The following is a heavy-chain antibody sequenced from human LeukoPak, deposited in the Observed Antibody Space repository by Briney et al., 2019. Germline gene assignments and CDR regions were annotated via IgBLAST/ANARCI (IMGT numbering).Heavy chain of an antibody. V-gene: IGHV3-7*01. Sequence: PGGSLRLSCAASGFIFSNFWMSWVRQAPGKGLEWVANIKQDGSVKYYVDSVKGRFTISRDNAKNSLSLQMNSLRAEDTAVYYCARDSSGYGYEEWYWGQGALVTVSS. J-gene: IGHJ4*02. CDR1: GFIFSNFW. D-gene: IGHD5-18*01. CDR2: IKQDGSVK. CDR3: ARDSSGYGYEEWY.